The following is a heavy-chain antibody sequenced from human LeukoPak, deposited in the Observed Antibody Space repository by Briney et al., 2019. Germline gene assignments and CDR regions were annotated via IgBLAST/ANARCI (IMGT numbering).Heavy chain of an antibody. CDR1: GYTFTGYY. CDR2: INPNSGGT. J-gene: IGHJ1*01. Sequence: ASVKVSCKASGYTFTGYYMHWVRQAPGQGLEWMGWINPNSGGTNYAQKFQGRVTMTRDTSISTAYMELSSLRSEDTAVYYCARVSGATAFAEYFQHWGQGTLVTVSS. D-gene: IGHD1-26*01. CDR3: ARVSGATAFAEYFQH. V-gene: IGHV1-2*02.